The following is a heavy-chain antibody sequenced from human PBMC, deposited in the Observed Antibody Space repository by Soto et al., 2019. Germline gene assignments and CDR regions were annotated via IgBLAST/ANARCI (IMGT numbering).Heavy chain of an antibody. CDR1: GFTFSSYS. CDR3: ARDIDYYGSGAYYYYYGMAV. V-gene: IGHV3-21*01. J-gene: IGHJ6*02. CDR2: ISSSSSYI. D-gene: IGHD3-10*01. Sequence: GGSLRLSCAASGFTFSSYSMNWVRQAPGKGLEWVSSISSSSSYIYYADSVKGRFTISRDNAKNSLYLQMNSLRAEDTAVYYCARDIDYYGSGAYYYYYGMAVWGQGTTVTVSS.